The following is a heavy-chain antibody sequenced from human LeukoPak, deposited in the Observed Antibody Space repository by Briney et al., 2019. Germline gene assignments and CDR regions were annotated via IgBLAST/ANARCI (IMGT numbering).Heavy chain of an antibody. V-gene: IGHV3-7*01. CDR2: INQNGSAK. CDR3: ARETLVSGTTRGNYYYYGMDV. CDR1: GFTISSYW. D-gene: IGHD1-7*01. Sequence: GGSLTLSCAASGFTISSYWMNWVRQAHGKGLEWVANINQNGSAKYNVSSMRGRFTISRDNAKNSLYLQMSSLRAEDTAVYFCARETLVSGTTRGNYYYYGMDVWGQGTTVTVSS. J-gene: IGHJ6*02.